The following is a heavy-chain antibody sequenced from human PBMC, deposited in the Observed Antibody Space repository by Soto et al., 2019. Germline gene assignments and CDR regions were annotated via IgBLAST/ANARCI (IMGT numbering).Heavy chain of an antibody. D-gene: IGHD6-19*01. CDR1: GFTFSSYW. V-gene: IGHV3-74*01. Sequence: PGGSLRLSCAASGFTFSSYWMHWVRQAPGKRLVWVSRINSDGSSTSYADSVKGRFTISRDNAKNTLYLQMNSLRAEDTAVYYWARDPGSSGWVDYWGQGTLVTVSS. CDR2: INSDGSST. CDR3: ARDPGSSGWVDY. J-gene: IGHJ4*02.